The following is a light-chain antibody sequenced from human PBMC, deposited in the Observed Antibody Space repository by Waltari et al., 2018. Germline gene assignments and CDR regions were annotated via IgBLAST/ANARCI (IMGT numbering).Light chain of an antibody. CDR3: HQSYSTPT. CDR1: QNIGSS. J-gene: IGKJ3*01. V-gene: IGKV1-39*01. CDR2: AAS. Sequence: DIQMTQSPSSLSASVGDRVTITCRASQNIGSSLNWYQHKPGKAPNLLFYAASSLQSGVPSRFSGSVSESGTDFTLTISSLHPEDFAIYYCHQSYSTPTFGPGTKVDIK.